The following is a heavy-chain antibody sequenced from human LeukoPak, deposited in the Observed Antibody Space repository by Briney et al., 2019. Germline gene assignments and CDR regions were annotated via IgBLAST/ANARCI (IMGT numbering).Heavy chain of an antibody. D-gene: IGHD3-22*01. Sequence: PGGSLRLSCAASGFTFSSYAMSWVRQAPGKGLEWVSAISGSGGSTYYADSVKGRFTISRDNSKNTLYLQRNILRAEDTAVYYCAKDGTYYYDSSGYSGRFDIWGQGTMVTVSS. J-gene: IGHJ3*02. CDR1: GFTFSSYA. CDR2: ISGSGGST. CDR3: AKDGTYYYDSSGYSGRFDI. V-gene: IGHV3-23*01.